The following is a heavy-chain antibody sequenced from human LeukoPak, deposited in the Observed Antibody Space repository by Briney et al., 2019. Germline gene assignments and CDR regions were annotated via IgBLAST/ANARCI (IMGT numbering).Heavy chain of an antibody. CDR3: GRNFNY. CDR2: ITGSSTNT. J-gene: IGHJ4*02. CDR1: GFTYSRYE. V-gene: IGHV3-21*01. Sequence: GGSLSLLCSLCGFTYSRYEMLGPRQAPGKGLEWVSTITGSSTNTYYAEPAKGRLTISRDDDKNSLYLQMNSLRAEDSAVYYRGRNFNYWGQGTLVTVAS.